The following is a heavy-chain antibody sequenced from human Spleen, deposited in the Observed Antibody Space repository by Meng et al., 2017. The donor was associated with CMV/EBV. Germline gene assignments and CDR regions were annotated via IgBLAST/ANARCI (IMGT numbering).Heavy chain of an antibody. V-gene: IGHV4-34*01. J-gene: IGHJ6*02. Sequence: SETLSLTCAVYGGSFSGYYWNWIRQPPGKGLEWIGEINHSGSTNNNPSLKSRVTISVDTSKNQFSLKLSSVTAADTAVYYCARAYYGSGSYYRSYYYYYGMDVWGQGTTVTVSS. CDR3: ARAYYGSGSYYRSYYYYYGMDV. CDR2: INHSGST. CDR1: GGSFSGYY. D-gene: IGHD3-10*01.